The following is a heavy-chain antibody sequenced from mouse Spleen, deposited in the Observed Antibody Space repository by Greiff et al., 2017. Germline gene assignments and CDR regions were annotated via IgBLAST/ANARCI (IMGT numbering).Heavy chain of an antibody. Sequence: EVKLMESGPGLVKPSQSLSLTCSVTGYSITSGYYWNWIRQFPGNKLEWMGYISYDGSNNYNPSLKNRISITRDTSKNQFFLKLNSVTTEDTATYYCAREDGYDFAYWGQGTLVTVSA. J-gene: IGHJ3*01. D-gene: IGHD2-2*01. CDR2: ISYDGSN. CDR3: AREDGYDFAY. CDR1: GYSITSGYY. V-gene: IGHV3-6*02.